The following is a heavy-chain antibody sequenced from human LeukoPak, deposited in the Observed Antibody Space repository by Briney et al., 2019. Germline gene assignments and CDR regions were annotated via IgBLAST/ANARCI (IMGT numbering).Heavy chain of an antibody. Sequence: SETLSLTCTVSGDSISSYFWSWIRQPPGKGLEWIGYIYYNERSNYNPTLRSRVTISIDTSKNQFSLKLSSVTAADTAVYYCARSTQSGYGYFQHWGQGTLVTVSS. CDR1: GDSISSYF. J-gene: IGHJ1*01. V-gene: IGHV4-59*12. CDR3: ARSTQSGYGYFQH. D-gene: IGHD3-3*01. CDR2: IYYNERS.